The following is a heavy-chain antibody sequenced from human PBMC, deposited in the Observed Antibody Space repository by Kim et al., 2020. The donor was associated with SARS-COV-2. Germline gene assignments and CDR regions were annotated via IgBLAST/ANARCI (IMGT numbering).Heavy chain of an antibody. Sequence: SETLSLTCTVSYGSISPYYWSWIRQPPGEGLEWIGQIYYSGSINYNPSLASRVTISVDTSKNQFSLKLTSVTAADTAVYYCARHLTVNYYRNSRYYGMDVWGQGTTVTVSS. D-gene: IGHD1-7*01. J-gene: IGHJ6*02. V-gene: IGHV4-59*13. CDR3: ARHLTVNYYRNSRYYGMDV. CDR1: YGSISPYY. CDR2: IYYSGSI.